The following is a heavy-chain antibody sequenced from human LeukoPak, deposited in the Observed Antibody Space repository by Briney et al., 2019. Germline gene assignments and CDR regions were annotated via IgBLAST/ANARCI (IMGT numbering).Heavy chain of an antibody. CDR2: ISGSGDES. D-gene: IGHD5-12*01. CDR1: GFSFHNYA. CDR3: TTHSGNDLRS. J-gene: IGHJ5*02. V-gene: IGHV3-23*02. Sequence: GGSLRLSCAASGFSFHNYAMGWVRLAPGRGLEWVSSISGSGDESQYRDSVKGRFTISRDDSENTLYLQMNSLKTEDTAVYYCTTHSGNDLRSWGQGTLVTVSS.